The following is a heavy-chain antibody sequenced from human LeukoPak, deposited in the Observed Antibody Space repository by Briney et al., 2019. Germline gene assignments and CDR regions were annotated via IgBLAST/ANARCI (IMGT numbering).Heavy chain of an antibody. CDR2: INHSGST. CDR1: DGSISSAYR. Sequence: PSETLSLTCTVSDGSISSAYRWTWIRQSAGKGLEWIGEINHSGSTNYNPSLKSRVTISVDTSKNQFSLKLSSVTAADTAVYYCARVQYQLLYPFMIFYYFDYWGQGTLVTVSS. D-gene: IGHD2-2*02. J-gene: IGHJ4*02. V-gene: IGHV4-34*01. CDR3: ARVQYQLLYPFMIFYYFDY.